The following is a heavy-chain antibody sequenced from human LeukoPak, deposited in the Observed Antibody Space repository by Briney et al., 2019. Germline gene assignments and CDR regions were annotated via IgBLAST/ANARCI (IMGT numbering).Heavy chain of an antibody. V-gene: IGHV4-61*02. CDR1: GGSISSGSYY. J-gene: IGHJ4*02. CDR2: IYTSGST. D-gene: IGHD5-18*01. Sequence: SETLPLTCTVSGGSISSGSYYWSWIRQPAGKGLEWIGRIYTSGSTNYNPSLKSRVTISVDTSKNQFSLKLSSVTAADTAVYYCARRHISYGYLGEDAYYFDYWGQGTLVTVSS. CDR3: ARRHISYGYLGEDAYYFDY.